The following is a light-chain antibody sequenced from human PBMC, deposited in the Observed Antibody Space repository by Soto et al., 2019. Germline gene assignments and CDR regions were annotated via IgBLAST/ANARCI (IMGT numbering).Light chain of an antibody. CDR1: SSDVGGYIY. CDR3: SSYSRSSFYV. J-gene: IGLJ1*01. Sequence: QSALTQPASVSGSPGQSITISCTGTSSDVGGYIYVSWYQQHPGKAPKLMIHEVSNRPSGVSNRFSGSKSGNTASLTISGLQAEDEADYYCSSYSRSSFYVFGTGTKLTVL. V-gene: IGLV2-14*01. CDR2: EVS.